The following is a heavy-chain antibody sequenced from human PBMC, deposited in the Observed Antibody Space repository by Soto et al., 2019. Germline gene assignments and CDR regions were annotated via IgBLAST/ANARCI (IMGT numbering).Heavy chain of an antibody. CDR2: ISPYNGDT. J-gene: IGHJ5*02. D-gene: IGHD3-10*01. CDR3: ATGVGPGTLRINP. CDR1: GYTFTSYG. V-gene: IGHV1-18*01. Sequence: QVQLVQSGAEVKKPGASVKVSCKASGYTFTSYGITWVRQAPGQGLEWMGWISPYNGDTNYAQKGGGRDTKPRAHPRITACGGGGSRRSDDRAVYSWATGVGPGTLRINPGGQETLVTVSP.